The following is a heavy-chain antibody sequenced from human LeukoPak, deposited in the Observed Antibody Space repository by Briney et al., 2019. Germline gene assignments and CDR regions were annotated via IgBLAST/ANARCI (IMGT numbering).Heavy chain of an antibody. CDR2: ISSSSSYI. CDR3: ARAVPAAGTN. V-gene: IGHV3-21*01. Sequence: GSLRLSCAASGFTFSSYSMNWVRQAPGKGLEWVSSISSSSSYIYYADSVKGRFTISRDNAKNSLYLQTNSLRAEDTAVYYCARAVPAAGTNWGQGTLVTVSS. CDR1: GFTFSSYS. J-gene: IGHJ4*02. D-gene: IGHD6-13*01.